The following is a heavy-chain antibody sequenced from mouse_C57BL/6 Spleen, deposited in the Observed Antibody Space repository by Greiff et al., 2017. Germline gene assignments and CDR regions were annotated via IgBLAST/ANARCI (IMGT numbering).Heavy chain of an antibody. CDR2: IHPNSGST. V-gene: IGHV1-64*01. D-gene: IGHD1-1*01. CDR3: ARQGYGSSSYYFDY. J-gene: IGHJ2*01. CDR1: GYTFTSYW. Sequence: QVQLQQPGAELVKPGASVKLSCKASGYTFTSYWMHWVKQRPGQGLEWIGMIHPNSGSTNYNEKFKNKATLTVDKSSSTAYMQLSSLTSEDAAVYYCARQGYGSSSYYFDYWGQGTTLTVSS.